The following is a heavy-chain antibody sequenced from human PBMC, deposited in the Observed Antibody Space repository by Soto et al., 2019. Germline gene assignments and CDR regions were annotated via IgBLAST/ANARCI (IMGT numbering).Heavy chain of an antibody. CDR2: IRSKTDGGTT. CDR1: GITCSNAW. J-gene: IGHJ3*02. CDR3: ITTRARMKVFYN. D-gene: IGHD6-6*01. Sequence: EVPLVESGGGLVEPGGSLRLSCAASGITCSNAWMNWVRKAPGKGMEYIGRIRSKTDGGTTEYAAPLKGRFTVSRDDSKTRLYLQMSGLKTEATAVKYCITTRARMKVFYNWCQGTLVTVSS. V-gene: IGHV3-15*01.